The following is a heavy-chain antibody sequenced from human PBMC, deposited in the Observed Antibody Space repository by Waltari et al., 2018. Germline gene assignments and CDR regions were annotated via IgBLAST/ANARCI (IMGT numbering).Heavy chain of an antibody. CDR3: ARQEAAVSKWFDP. V-gene: IGHV4-39*01. CDR2: SSYGGTT. D-gene: IGHD2-15*01. J-gene: IGHJ5*02. CDR1: GGSMGDNYLS. Sequence: QLQLQESGPGLVKPSETLSLTCSVSGGSMGDNYLSWGWIREPPGRELGWIGGSSYGGTTYYNPTLESRVTILVDTSKNQFSLKVRSVTAADTAIYFCARQEAAVSKWFDPWGQGILVTVSS.